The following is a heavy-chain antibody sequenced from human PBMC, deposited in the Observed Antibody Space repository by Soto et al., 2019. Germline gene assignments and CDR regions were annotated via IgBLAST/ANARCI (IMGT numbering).Heavy chain of an antibody. CDR1: GGSFSGYY. V-gene: IGHV4-34*01. Sequence: SETLSLTCAVYGGSFSGYYWSWIRQPPGKGLEWIGEINHSGSTNYNPSLKSRVTISVDTSKNQFSLKLSSVTAADTAVYYCARRNWGSYRQTRYYYYYMDVWGKGTTVTVSS. D-gene: IGHD3-16*02. J-gene: IGHJ6*03. CDR3: ARRNWGSYRQTRYYYYYMDV. CDR2: INHSGST.